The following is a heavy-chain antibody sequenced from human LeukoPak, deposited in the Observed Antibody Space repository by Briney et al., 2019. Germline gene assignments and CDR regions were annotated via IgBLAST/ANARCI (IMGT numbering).Heavy chain of an antibody. J-gene: IGHJ6*03. CDR1: GFTFSSYG. V-gene: IGHV3-30*18. D-gene: IGHD2/OR15-2a*01. CDR2: ISYDGSNK. Sequence: GGSLRLSCAASGFTFSSYGMHWVRQAPGKGLEWVAVISYDGSNKYYADSVKGRFTISRDNSKNTLYLQMNSLRAEDTAVYYCAKDAESRPSDYYYYYYMDVWGKGTTVTISS. CDR3: AKDAESRPSDYYYYYYMDV.